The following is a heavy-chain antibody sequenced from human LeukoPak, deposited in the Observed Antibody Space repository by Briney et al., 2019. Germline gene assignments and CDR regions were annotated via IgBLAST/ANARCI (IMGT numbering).Heavy chain of an antibody. CDR1: GFTFSNYN. CDR2: ISSSSSTI. D-gene: IGHD1-1*01. V-gene: IGHV3-48*04. Sequence: GGSLRLSCAASGFTFSNYNMNWVRQAPGKGLEWVSYISSSSSTIYYADSVKGRFTISRDNAKNSLYLQMNSLRAEDTAVYYCAREALAGTTGGWFDPWGQGTLVTVSS. CDR3: AREALAGTTGGWFDP. J-gene: IGHJ5*02.